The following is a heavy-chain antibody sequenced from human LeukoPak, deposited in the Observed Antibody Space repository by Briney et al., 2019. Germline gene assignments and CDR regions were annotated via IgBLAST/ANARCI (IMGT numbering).Heavy chain of an antibody. J-gene: IGHJ3*01. CDR3: ARGDYFDRAFDV. CDR1: AFTFNNGW. CDR2: INQDGSEK. Sequence: PGGSLRLSCTASAFTFNNGWMSWVRQAPGKGLEWVANINQDGSEKYYVDSVKGRFTISRDNAKNSLYLQMSSLRVEDSAVYYCARGDYFDRAFDVWGQGTMVTVS. V-gene: IGHV3-7*01. D-gene: IGHD3-22*01.